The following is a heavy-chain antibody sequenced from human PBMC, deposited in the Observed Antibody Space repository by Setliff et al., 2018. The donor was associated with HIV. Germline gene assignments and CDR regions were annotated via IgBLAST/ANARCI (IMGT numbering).Heavy chain of an antibody. CDR1: GFLVNRNY. J-gene: IGHJ4*02. CDR2: VYSSGDS. D-gene: IGHD5-12*01. Sequence: PGGSLRLSCAGSGFLVNRNYIMWVRQASGKGLEWVSIVYSSGDSYYGDSVRGRFTISRDNSENTVFLQMDSLTADDTGVYYCATSPPHGESGYIWGSDYFDFWGQGALVTVSS. V-gene: IGHV3-66*01. CDR3: ATSPPHGESGYIWGSDYFDF.